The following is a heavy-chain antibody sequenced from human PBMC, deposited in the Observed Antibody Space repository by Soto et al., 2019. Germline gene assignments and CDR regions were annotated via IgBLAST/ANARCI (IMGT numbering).Heavy chain of an antibody. D-gene: IGHD4-4*01. V-gene: IGHV3-30*18. CDR3: AKVRVKDYYYYAMDV. CDR2: MSNDGTSR. J-gene: IGHJ6*02. CDR1: GFTFTSYG. Sequence: GGSLRLSCAASGFTFTSYGMHWVRQAPGKGLEWVAVMSNDGTSRFYADSVKGRFTISRDNSKNTLYLQMNSLRAEDTAIYYCAKVRVKDYYYYAMDVWGQGTTVTVSS.